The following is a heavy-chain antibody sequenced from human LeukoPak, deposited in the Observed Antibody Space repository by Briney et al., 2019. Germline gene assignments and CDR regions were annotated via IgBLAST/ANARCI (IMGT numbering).Heavy chain of an antibody. CDR1: GYTFTSYG. J-gene: IGHJ6*03. CDR2: ISAYNGNT. Sequence: GASVKVSCKASGYTFTSYGISWLRQAPGQGLEWMGWISAYNGNTNYAQKLQGRVTMTTDTSTSTAYMELRSLRSDDTAVYYCARGGLYSVRGVIILDYYYYYMDVWGKGTTVTVSS. D-gene: IGHD3-10*01. V-gene: IGHV1-18*01. CDR3: ARGGLYSVRGVIILDYYYYYMDV.